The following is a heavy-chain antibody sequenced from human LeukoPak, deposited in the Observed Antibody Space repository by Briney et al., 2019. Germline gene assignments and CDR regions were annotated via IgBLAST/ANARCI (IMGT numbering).Heavy chain of an antibody. Sequence: ASVKVSCKVSGYTLTELSMHWVRQAPGKGLEWMGGFDPEDGETIYAQKFQGRVTMTEDTSTDTAYMELSSLRSEDTAVYYCATTLGYCSSTSCHNWFDPWGQGTLVTVSP. CDR3: ATTLGYCSSTSCHNWFDP. V-gene: IGHV1-24*01. CDR2: FDPEDGET. D-gene: IGHD2-2*01. J-gene: IGHJ5*02. CDR1: GYTLTELS.